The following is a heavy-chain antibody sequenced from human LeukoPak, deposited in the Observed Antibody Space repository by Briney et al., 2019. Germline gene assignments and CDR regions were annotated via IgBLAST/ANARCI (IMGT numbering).Heavy chain of an antibody. V-gene: IGHV3-21*01. CDR1: GLTFSRYS. J-gene: IGHJ4*02. D-gene: IGHD3-16*01. Sequence: PGGSLRLSCAASGLTFSRYSMSWVRQAPGKGLEWVSSISTSSGYIYYADSVMGRFTISRDNAKNSLYLQMNSLRPEDTAVYYCASSDSVWGKPFYFDYWGQGTLVTVSS. CDR2: ISTSSGYI. CDR3: ASSDSVWGKPFYFDY.